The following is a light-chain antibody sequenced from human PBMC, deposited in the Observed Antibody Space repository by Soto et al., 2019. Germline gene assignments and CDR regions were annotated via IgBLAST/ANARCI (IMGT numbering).Light chain of an antibody. CDR3: QAWASSTGV. Sequence: SYELTQPPSVSVSPGQTASITCSGDKLGDKYACWHQQKPGQSPVLVIYQNSKRPSGIPERFSGSNSGNTATLTISGTQAMDEADYYCQAWASSTGVFGAGTKLTVL. CDR2: QNS. V-gene: IGLV3-1*01. CDR1: KLGDKY. J-gene: IGLJ3*02.